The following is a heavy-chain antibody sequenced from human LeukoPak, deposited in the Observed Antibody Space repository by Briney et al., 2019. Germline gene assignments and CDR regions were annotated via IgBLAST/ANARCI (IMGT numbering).Heavy chain of an antibody. D-gene: IGHD5-12*01. CDR2: IYYSGST. V-gene: IGHV4-39*07. J-gene: IGHJ5*02. CDR3: TRDLVAGTHRWFDP. CDR1: GGSISSSSYY. Sequence: SETLSLTCTVSGGSISSSSYYWGWIRQPPGKGLEWIGSIYYSGSTYYNPSLKSRVTISVDTSKNQFSLKLSSVTAADTAVYYCTRDLVAGTHRWFDPWGQGTLVTVSS.